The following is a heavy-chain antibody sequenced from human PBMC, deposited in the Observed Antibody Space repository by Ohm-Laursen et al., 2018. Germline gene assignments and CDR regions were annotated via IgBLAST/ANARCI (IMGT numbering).Heavy chain of an antibody. CDR2: FYHSGGT. CDR1: GGSFSGYY. V-gene: IGHV4-34*11. J-gene: IGHJ3*01. Sequence: SDTLSLTCPVYGGSFSGYYWTWIRQPPGKGLEWIGHFYHSGGTNNNPSFKSRVTISIDTSKNQVSLNLNSVTAADTAVYYCASSQSSSWYHAFDVWGQGTMVTVSS. D-gene: IGHD6-13*01. CDR3: ASSQSSSWYHAFDV.